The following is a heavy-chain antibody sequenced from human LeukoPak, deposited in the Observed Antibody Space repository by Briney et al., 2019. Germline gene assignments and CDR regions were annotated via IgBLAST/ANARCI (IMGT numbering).Heavy chain of an antibody. V-gene: IGHV4-59*11. Sequence: SETLSLTCSVSGGSISSHYWNWIRQPPGKGPEWIGYIYYSGSTNSSPSLKSRVTISVDTSKNQISLKLSSVTAADTAVYYCARRSRGSYEVDYWGQGTLVTVSS. CDR3: ARRSRGSYEVDY. CDR2: IYYSGST. D-gene: IGHD1-26*01. J-gene: IGHJ4*02. CDR1: GGSISSHY.